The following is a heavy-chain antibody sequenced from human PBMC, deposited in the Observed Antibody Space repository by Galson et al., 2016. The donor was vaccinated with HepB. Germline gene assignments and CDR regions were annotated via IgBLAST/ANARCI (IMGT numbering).Heavy chain of an antibody. J-gene: IGHJ4*02. CDR2: ITANADTT. CDR3: AKWGIAGPERAFDS. Sequence: SLRLSCAASRFTFSNFWMVWVRQAPGKGPEWLSLITANADTTYYGDSAQGRFTISRDNSKTTVYLQMNSLRAEDTAVYYCAKWGIAGPERAFDSWGRGTLITVSS. CDR1: RFTFSNFW. D-gene: IGHD3-16*01. V-gene: IGHV3-23*01.